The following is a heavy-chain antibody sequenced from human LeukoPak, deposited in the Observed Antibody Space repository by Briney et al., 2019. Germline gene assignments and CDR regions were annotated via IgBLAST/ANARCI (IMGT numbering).Heavy chain of an antibody. V-gene: IGHV4-4*07. CDR2: IYSSGSS. D-gene: IGHD3-10*01. CDR1: GGSISSYY. CDR3: ARESGGKPRQFDY. J-gene: IGHJ4*02. Sequence: SEALSLTCSVSGGSISSYYWNWIRQPAGKGLEWIGRIYSSGSSNYNPPLKSRVTMSVDMSKNQFSLKLSSVTAADTAVYYCARESGGKPRQFDYWGQGTLVTVSS.